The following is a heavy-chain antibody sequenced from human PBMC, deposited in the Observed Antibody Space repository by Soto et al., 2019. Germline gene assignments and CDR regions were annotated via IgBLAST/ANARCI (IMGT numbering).Heavy chain of an antibody. CDR1: GYTFTGYC. J-gene: IGHJ5*02. Sequence: ASVKVSCKASGYTFTGYCMHWVRQAPGQGLEWMGWIDPKSGGTIYSQKFQGRVAMTRDTSISTAYMELSNLRSDDTAVYYCARDFFPAEENWNDAYNYFDPWGHGTLVTVSS. CDR3: ARDFFPAEENWNDAYNYFDP. V-gene: IGHV1-2*02. CDR2: IDPKSGGT. D-gene: IGHD1-1*01.